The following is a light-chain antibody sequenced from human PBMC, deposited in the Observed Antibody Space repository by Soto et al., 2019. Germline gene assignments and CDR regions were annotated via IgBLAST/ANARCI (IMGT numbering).Light chain of an antibody. Sequence: DIVMTQSPDSLSVSLGERATIKCRSSQSVLHRSNGNNYIAWYQQKPGQPPKLLIYWSSTRDSGVPVRFIGSGSGTDFPLTVSSLQAEDVAVYYCQKYQSLPFTFGPGTKVHIE. CDR3: QKYQSLPFT. CDR2: WSS. CDR1: QSVLHRSNGNNY. J-gene: IGKJ3*01. V-gene: IGKV4-1*01.